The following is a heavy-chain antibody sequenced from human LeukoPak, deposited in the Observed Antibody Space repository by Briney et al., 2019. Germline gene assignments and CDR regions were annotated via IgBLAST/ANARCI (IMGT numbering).Heavy chain of an antibody. CDR3: ARSTGDYFRWFDP. J-gene: IGHJ5*02. V-gene: IGHV4-31*03. Sequence: PSETLSLTCTVSGGSISSGGYYWNWIRQHPGKGLEWIGYIYYSGSTYYNPSLKSRVTISVDTSKNQFSLKLSSVTAADTAVYYCARSTGDYFRWFDPWGQGTLVTVSS. CDR2: IYYSGST. CDR1: GGSISSGGYY. D-gene: IGHD4-17*01.